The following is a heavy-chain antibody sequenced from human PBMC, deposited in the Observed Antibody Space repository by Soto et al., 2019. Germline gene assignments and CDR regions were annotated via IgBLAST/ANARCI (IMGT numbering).Heavy chain of an antibody. Sequence: GGSLRLSCAASEFAFDDYTMHWVRQAPGKGLEWVSLISWDAASTYYSDSVKGRFTISRDNSKNSLYLQMNSLRTEDTALYSCAKEDGDSSSWYFDYWGQGTLVTVSS. CDR1: EFAFDDYT. D-gene: IGHD6-13*01. J-gene: IGHJ4*02. CDR3: AKEDGDSSSWYFDY. CDR2: ISWDAAST. V-gene: IGHV3-43*01.